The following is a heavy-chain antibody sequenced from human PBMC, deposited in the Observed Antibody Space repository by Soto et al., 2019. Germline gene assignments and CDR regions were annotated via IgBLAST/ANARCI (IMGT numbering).Heavy chain of an antibody. CDR3: ARIDASDDYYDGMDV. CDR1: GFTFSSYS. J-gene: IGHJ6*02. D-gene: IGHD3-16*01. Sequence: PWGSLRLSCAASGFTFSSYSMNWVRQAPGKGLEWVSYISSSSSTIYYADSVKSRFTISRDNAKNSLYLQVNSLRDEDTAVYYCARIDASDDYYDGMDVWGQGATVTVSS. CDR2: ISSSSSTI. V-gene: IGHV3-48*02.